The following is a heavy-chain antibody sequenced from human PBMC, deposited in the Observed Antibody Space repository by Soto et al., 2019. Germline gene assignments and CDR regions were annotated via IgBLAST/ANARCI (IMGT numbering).Heavy chain of an antibody. D-gene: IGHD5-18*01. J-gene: IGHJ4*02. CDR3: ARRYGSCFEY. V-gene: IGHV4-59*08. CDR2: IYYSGST. CDR1: GGSISSYY. Sequence: SETLSLTCTVSGGSISSYYWSWIRQPPGKGLEWIGYIYYSGSTNYNPSLKSRVTILVDTSKNQFALKLSSVTAADTPVYYCARRYGSCFEYWGQGTQVTVSS.